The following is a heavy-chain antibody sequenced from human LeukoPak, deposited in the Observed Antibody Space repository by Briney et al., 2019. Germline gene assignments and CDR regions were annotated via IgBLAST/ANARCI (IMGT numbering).Heavy chain of an antibody. V-gene: IGHV4-30-2*01. CDR1: GGSISSGGNS. CDR2: IYPSGST. D-gene: IGHD4-11*01. Sequence: SETLSLTCAVSGGSISSGGNSWSWIRQPPGKGLEWIGYIYPSGSTYYNPSLKSRVTISVDRSKNQFSLKLSSVTAADTAVYYCARDRSRPLTVTNGIYYYYYGMDVWGQGTTVTVSS. J-gene: IGHJ6*02. CDR3: ARDRSRPLTVTNGIYYYYYGMDV.